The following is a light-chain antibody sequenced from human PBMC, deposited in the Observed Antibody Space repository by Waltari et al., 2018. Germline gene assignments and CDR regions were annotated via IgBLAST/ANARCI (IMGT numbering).Light chain of an antibody. CDR1: QNVLYSSNNKHY. CDR3: QQYYSTPPT. V-gene: IGKV4-1*01. CDR2: WAS. Sequence: IVMTQSPDTLAVSLGERATMNCQSSQNVLYSSNNKHYLAWYQQKPGQPPKLLMYWASTRESGVPDRSSGSGSGTDVTLTISSLQAEDVAVYYCQQYYSTPPTFGQGTKVEIK. J-gene: IGKJ1*01.